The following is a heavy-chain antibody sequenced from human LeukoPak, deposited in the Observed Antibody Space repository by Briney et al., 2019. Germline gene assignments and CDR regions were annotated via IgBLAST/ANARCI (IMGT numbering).Heavy chain of an antibody. CDR1: GFTFSSYG. D-gene: IGHD2-2*02. J-gene: IGHJ4*02. CDR2: INSDGTTT. Sequence: PGGSLRLSCAASGFTFSSYGMHWVRHVPGKGLVWVSRINSDGTTTYYADSVKGRFTISRDNAKNTLYLQMNSLRAEDTAVYYCARRYCSSASCYMSVDYWGQGTLVTVSS. CDR3: ARRYCSSASCYMSVDY. V-gene: IGHV3-74*01.